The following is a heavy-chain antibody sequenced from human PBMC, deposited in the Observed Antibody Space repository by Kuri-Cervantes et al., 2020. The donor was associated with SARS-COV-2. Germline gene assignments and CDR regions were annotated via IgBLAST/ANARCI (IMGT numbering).Heavy chain of an antibody. V-gene: IGHV3-7*01. D-gene: IGHD1-14*01. J-gene: IGHJ6*03. CDR2: IKQDGSEK. Sequence: GGSLRLSCAASEFSFTNAWMSWVRQAPGKGLEWVANIKQDGSEKYYVDSVKGRFTISRDNAKNSLYLQMNSLRAEDTAVYYCARKKTDMDVWGKGTTVTVSS. CDR1: EFSFTNAW. CDR3: ARKKTDMDV.